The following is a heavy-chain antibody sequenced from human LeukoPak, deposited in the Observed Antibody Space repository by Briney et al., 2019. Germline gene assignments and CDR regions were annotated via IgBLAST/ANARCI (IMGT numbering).Heavy chain of an antibody. D-gene: IGHD3-22*01. CDR1: GFTFTAYY. V-gene: IGHV1-2*02. CDR2: INPNTGGT. Sequence: ASVKVSCKASGFTFTAYYIHWVRQAPGQGLEWMGYINPNTGGTFYAPNFQGRVTMTRDTSTSTVYMELSSLRSEDTAVYYCARVKSYYYDTSDKDAFDIWGQGTMVTVSS. J-gene: IGHJ3*02. CDR3: ARVKSYYYDTSDKDAFDI.